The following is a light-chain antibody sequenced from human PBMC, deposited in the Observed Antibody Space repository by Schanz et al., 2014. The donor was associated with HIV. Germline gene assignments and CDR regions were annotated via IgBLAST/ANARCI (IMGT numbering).Light chain of an antibody. CDR1: QSISEW. Sequence: DIQMTQSPSTLSASVGDRITITCRASQSISEWLAWYQQKPGQAPNLLISEASTLESGVPSRFSGTGSGTDFTLTISCLQSEDFATYYCQQLNSFPFPFGPGTKVDLK. CDR2: EAS. V-gene: IGKV1-5*03. CDR3: QQLNSFPFP. J-gene: IGKJ3*01.